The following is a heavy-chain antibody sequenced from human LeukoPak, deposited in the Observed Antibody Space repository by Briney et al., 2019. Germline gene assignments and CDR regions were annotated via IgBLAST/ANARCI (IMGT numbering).Heavy chain of an antibody. D-gene: IGHD6-19*01. J-gene: IGHJ4*02. CDR1: GYTFTGYY. CDR3: ARWAVRAGVDY. Sequence: AASVKVSCKASGYTFTGYYMHWVRQAPGQGLEWMGWINPNSGNTGYAQKFQGRVTMTRNTSISTAYMELSSLRSEDTAVYYCARWAVRAGVDYWGQGTLVTVSS. V-gene: IGHV1-8*02. CDR2: INPNSGNT.